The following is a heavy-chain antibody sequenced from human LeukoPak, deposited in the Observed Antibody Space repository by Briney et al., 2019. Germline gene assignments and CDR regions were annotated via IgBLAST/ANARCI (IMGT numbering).Heavy chain of an antibody. CDR3: ARVSYDSSGYYPVYFDY. V-gene: IGHV1-69*05. CDR1: GGTFSSYA. CDR2: IIPIFGTA. J-gene: IGHJ4*02. Sequence: ASVKVSCKASGGTFSSYAISWVRQAPGQGLEWMGGIIPIFGTANYAQKFRGRVTMNRDTSISTAYMELSRLRSDDTAVYYCARVSYDSSGYYPVYFDYWGQGTLVTVSS. D-gene: IGHD3-22*01.